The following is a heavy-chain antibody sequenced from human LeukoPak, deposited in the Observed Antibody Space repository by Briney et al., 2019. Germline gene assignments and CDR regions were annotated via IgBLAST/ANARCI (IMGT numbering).Heavy chain of an antibody. CDR2: ISGYNGDT. CDR1: GFPFTHHG. Sequence: ASVRVSCKASGFPFTHHGITWVRQALGQGLEWMGWISGYNGDTTYAQKFQGRVTLTTDTSTSTAYMELRSLRSDDTAVYYCARDPTNTSGRYAYFDYWGQGTLVTVSS. J-gene: IGHJ4*02. D-gene: IGHD6-19*01. V-gene: IGHV1-18*01. CDR3: ARDPTNTSGRYAYFDY.